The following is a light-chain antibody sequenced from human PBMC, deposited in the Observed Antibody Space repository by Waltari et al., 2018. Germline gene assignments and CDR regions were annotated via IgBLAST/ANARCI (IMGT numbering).Light chain of an antibody. CDR2: EGN. Sequence: QSALTQPPSVSGSPGQSVTISCTGTRTDVGSYSRVSWYQQPPGSAPKVIIYEGNKRPSGDPDRFSGSKSGNTASLTISGLQPEDEADYYCSSYTSSTTLVFGGGTSLTVL. J-gene: IGLJ3*02. CDR3: SSYTSSTTLV. V-gene: IGLV2-18*02. CDR1: RTDVGSYSR.